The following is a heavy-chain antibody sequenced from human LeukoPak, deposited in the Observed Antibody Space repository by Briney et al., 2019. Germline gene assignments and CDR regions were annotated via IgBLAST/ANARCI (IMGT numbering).Heavy chain of an antibody. Sequence: ASVKVSCKASGYTFTSYGISWVRQAPGQGLEWMGWISAYNGNTNYAQKLQGRVTMTTDTSTSTAYMELRSLRSDDTAVYYCARGVRHIVVVIALYYFDYWGQGTLVTVSS. D-gene: IGHD2-21*01. CDR2: ISAYNGNT. V-gene: IGHV1-18*01. J-gene: IGHJ4*02. CDR3: ARGVRHIVVVIALYYFDY. CDR1: GYTFTSYG.